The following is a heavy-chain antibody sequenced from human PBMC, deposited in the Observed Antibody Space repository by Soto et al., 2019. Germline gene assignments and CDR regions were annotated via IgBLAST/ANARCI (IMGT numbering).Heavy chain of an antibody. Sequence: GASVKVSCKASGGTFSSYAISWVRQAPGQGPEWMGWINPNSGGTNYAQKFQGRVTMSRDTSISTAYMDLIRLTSDDTAVYYCARGPEDYVWGSYFYYYGMDVWGQGTTVTVSS. CDR3: ARGPEDYVWGSYFYYYGMDV. CDR2: INPNSGGT. V-gene: IGHV1-2*02. J-gene: IGHJ6*02. CDR1: GGTFSSYA. D-gene: IGHD3-16*01.